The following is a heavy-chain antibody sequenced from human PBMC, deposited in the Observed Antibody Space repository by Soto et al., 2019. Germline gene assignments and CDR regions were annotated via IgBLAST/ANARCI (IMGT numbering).Heavy chain of an antibody. J-gene: IGHJ4*02. Sequence: EVQLVESGGGLVQPGGSLRLSCAASGFTFSNFWIHWVRQVPGKGLVWVSRIKGDGTKTDYADSVKGRFTISRDNVKNPLFLQMNSLRADDTAVYYCARGLSGYYGFDSWGQGTLVTVSS. V-gene: IGHV3-74*01. CDR2: IKGDGTKT. CDR1: GFTFSNFW. CDR3: ARGLSGYYGFDS. D-gene: IGHD5-12*01.